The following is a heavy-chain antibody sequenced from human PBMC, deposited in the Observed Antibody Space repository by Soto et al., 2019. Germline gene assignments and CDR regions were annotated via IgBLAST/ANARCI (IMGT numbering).Heavy chain of an antibody. CDR2: ISAYSGHT. J-gene: IGHJ2*01. CDR1: GYTFTSYD. D-gene: IGHD2-8*02. CDR3: ARCTGFYYWYFDI. V-gene: IGHV1-18*01. Sequence: QVQLVQSGAEVKKPGASVKVSCKASGYTFTSYDITWVRQAPGQGLEWVGWISAYSGHTNYAQKFQGRVTMTTDTSTSTAYMEVRSLGSDATAMYYCARCTGFYYWYFDIWGRGTLVAVSS.